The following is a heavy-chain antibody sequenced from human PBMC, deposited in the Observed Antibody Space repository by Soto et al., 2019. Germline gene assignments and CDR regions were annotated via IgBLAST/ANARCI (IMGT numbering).Heavy chain of an antibody. CDR3: XXXXXXDYGDFDY. CDR2: IIPILGIA. Sequence: QVQLVQSGAEVKKPGSSVKVSCKASGGTFSSYIISWVRQAPGQGLEWMGRIIPILGIANYAQKFQGRVXXXXXXXXXXXXXXXXXXXXXXXXXXXXXXXXXXDYGDFDYWGQGTLVTVSS. CDR1: GGTFSSYI. V-gene: IGHV1-69*02. D-gene: IGHD4-17*01. J-gene: IGHJ4*02.